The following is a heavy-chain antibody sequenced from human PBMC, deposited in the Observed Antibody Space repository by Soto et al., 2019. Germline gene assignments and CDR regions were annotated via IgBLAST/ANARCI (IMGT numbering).Heavy chain of an antibody. D-gene: IGHD2-8*01. J-gene: IGHJ4*02. CDR3: ARGPLGYCTNGVCYYFDY. CDR1: GYTFTSYD. CDR2: MNPNSGNT. Sequence: ASVKVSCKASGYTFTSYDINWVRQATGQGLEWMGWMNPNSGNTGYAQKFQGRVTMTRNTSISTAYMELSSLRSEDTAVYYCARGPLGYCTNGVCYYFDYWGQGTLVTVSS. V-gene: IGHV1-8*01.